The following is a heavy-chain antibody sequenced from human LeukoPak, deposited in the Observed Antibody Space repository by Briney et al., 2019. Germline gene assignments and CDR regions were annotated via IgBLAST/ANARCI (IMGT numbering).Heavy chain of an antibody. CDR3: ATSLYYYDSSGYYGY. CDR2: INPNSGGT. Sequence: ASVKVSCKASGYTFTGYYMHWVRQAPGQGLEWMGWINPNSGGTNYAQKFQGRVTMTEDTSTDTAYMELSSLRSEDTAVYYCATSLYYYDSSGYYGYWGQGALVTVSS. CDR1: GYTFTGYY. D-gene: IGHD3-22*01. V-gene: IGHV1-2*02. J-gene: IGHJ4*02.